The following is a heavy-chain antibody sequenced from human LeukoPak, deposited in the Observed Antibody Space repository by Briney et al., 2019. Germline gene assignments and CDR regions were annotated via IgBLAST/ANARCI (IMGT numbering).Heavy chain of an antibody. J-gene: IGHJ6*03. CDR2: MNPNSGNT. CDR3: ARGLRFLEWLLLDYYYYMDV. CDR1: GYTFTSYD. V-gene: IGHV1-8*01. D-gene: IGHD3-3*01. Sequence: ASVKASCKASGYTFTSYDINWVRQATGQGLEWMGWMNPNSGNTGYAQKFQGRVTMTRNTSISTAYMELSSLRSEDTAVYYCARGLRFLEWLLLDYYYYMDVWGKGTTVTVSS.